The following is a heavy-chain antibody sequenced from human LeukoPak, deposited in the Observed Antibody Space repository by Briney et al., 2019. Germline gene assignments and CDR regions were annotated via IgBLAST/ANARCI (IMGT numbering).Heavy chain of an antibody. CDR3: AKKGCTSTTCYSNC. CDR1: GFTFNDYA. V-gene: IGHV3-23*01. Sequence: QTGGSLRLSCAASGFTFNDYAMNWVRQAPGKGLEWVSSISGSGGNTYYTDSVKGRFTISRDNSKNTLYLRMNTLRAEDTAVYYCAKKGCTSTTCYSNCWGQGTLVTVSS. CDR2: ISGSGGNT. J-gene: IGHJ4*02. D-gene: IGHD2-2*01.